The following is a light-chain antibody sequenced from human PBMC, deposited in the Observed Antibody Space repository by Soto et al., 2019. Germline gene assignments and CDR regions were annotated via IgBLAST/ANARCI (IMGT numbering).Light chain of an antibody. CDR2: KAS. Sequence: DIQMTQSPSTLSASVGDRVTITCRASQSISCWLAWYQQKPGKAPKLLIYKASSLESGVPSRFSGSGSGTEFTVTISSLQPDDFATYYCQQYNSYPSCGGGTKVEIK. CDR1: QSISCW. J-gene: IGKJ4*01. CDR3: QQYNSYPS. V-gene: IGKV1-5*03.